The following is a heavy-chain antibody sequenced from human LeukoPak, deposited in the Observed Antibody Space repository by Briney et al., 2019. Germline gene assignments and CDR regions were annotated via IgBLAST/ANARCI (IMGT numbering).Heavy chain of an antibody. Sequence: PGRSLRLSCAASGFTFSSYAMSWVRQAPGKGLEWVSAISGSGGSTYYADSVKGRFTISRDNSKNTLYLQMNSLRAEDTAVYYCAASLGAAVAISGLDYWGQGTLVTVSS. CDR1: GFTFSSYA. CDR2: ISGSGGST. D-gene: IGHD2-2*02. CDR3: AASLGAAVAISGLDY. J-gene: IGHJ4*02. V-gene: IGHV3-23*01.